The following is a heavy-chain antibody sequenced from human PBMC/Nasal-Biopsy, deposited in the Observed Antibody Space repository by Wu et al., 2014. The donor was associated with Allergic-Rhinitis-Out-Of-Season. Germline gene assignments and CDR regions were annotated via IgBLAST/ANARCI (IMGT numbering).Heavy chain of an antibody. Sequence: TLSLTCEVSGGSITTNNWWSWFRQSPGKGLEWIGEVFHSGHTGYNPSLASRVTISLDMSKNQISLILSSVTAADTAVYYCARIPMRFYESGVDVWGQGTTVTVSS. V-gene: IGHV4-4*02. J-gene: IGHJ6*02. CDR3: ARIPMRFYESGVDV. CDR2: VFHSGHT. D-gene: IGHD3-3*01. CDR1: GGSITTNNW.